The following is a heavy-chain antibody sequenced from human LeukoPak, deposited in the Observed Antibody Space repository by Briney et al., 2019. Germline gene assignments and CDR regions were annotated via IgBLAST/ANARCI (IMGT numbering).Heavy chain of an antibody. D-gene: IGHD3-10*01. Sequence: ASVKVSCKASGYTFTGYYMHWVRQAPGQGLEWMGWINPNSGGTDYAQKFQGRVTMTRDTSISTAYMELSRLRSDDTAVYYCARGPSGSGSYHWSDPWAKGTLVTV. CDR1: GYTFTGYY. J-gene: IGHJ5*02. V-gene: IGHV1-2*02. CDR3: ARGPSGSGSYHWSDP. CDR2: INPNSGGT.